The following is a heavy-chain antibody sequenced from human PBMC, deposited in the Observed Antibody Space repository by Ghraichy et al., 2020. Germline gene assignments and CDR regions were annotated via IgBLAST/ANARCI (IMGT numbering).Heavy chain of an antibody. CDR2: INHSGST. CDR1: GGSFSGYY. J-gene: IGHJ5*02. V-gene: IGHV4-34*01. CDR3: ARHGLSIPPAGRWFDP. Sequence: SETLSLTCAVYGGSFSGYYWSWIRQPPGKGLEWIGEINHSGSTNYNPSLKSRVTISVDTSKNQFSLKLSSVTAADTAVYYCARHGLSIPPAGRWFDPWGQGTLVTVSS. D-gene: IGHD6-13*01.